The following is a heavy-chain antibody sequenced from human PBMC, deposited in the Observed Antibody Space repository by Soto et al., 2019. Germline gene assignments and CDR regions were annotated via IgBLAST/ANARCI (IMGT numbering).Heavy chain of an antibody. CDR3: ARQIQDPDTGPNFQYYFES. V-gene: IGHV5-10-1*01. Sequence: GESLKISCTGSGYSFAGYWITWVRQKPGKCLDWMVRIYPSLSQSSYTPSFRGHITISVTKSITTVFLQWSSQWASDTVMYYRARQIQDPDTGPNFQYYFESWGQVNPVTVS. J-gene: IGHJ4*02. CDR2: IYPSLSQS. CDR1: GYSFAGYW. D-gene: IGHD5-18*01.